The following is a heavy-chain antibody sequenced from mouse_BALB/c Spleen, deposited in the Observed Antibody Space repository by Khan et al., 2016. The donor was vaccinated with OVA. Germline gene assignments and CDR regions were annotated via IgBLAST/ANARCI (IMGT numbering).Heavy chain of an antibody. Sequence: ASRSLSLTCTVTGYSITSEFAWNWIRQFPGNKLGWMGYISYSGNTRYNPSLKSLISITRDTSRNQFFLQLNSVTTEDTATYYCARKDYYDYDPFPYWGQGTLVTVSA. D-gene: IGHD2-4*01. CDR2: ISYSGNT. J-gene: IGHJ3*01. CDR1: GYSITSEFA. V-gene: IGHV3-2*02. CDR3: ARKDYYDYDPFPY.